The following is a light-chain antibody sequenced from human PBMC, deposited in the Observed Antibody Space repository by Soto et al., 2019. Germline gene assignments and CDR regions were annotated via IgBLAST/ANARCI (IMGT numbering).Light chain of an antibody. CDR1: QSVSSSN. Sequence: EIVLTQSPGTLSLSPGERATLSCRASQSVSSSNLAWYQQKPGQAPRLLIYGASTRATGIPARFSGSGSGTEFTLTISSLQSEDFAVYYCQQYNTWSTFGQGTKVNIK. V-gene: IGKV3-15*01. J-gene: IGKJ1*01. CDR3: QQYNTWST. CDR2: GAS.